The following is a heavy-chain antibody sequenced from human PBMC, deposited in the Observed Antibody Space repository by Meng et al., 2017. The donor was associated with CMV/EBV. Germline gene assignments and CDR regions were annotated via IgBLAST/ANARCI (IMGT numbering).Heavy chain of an antibody. V-gene: IGHV1-69*02. CDR1: GDTFSNYI. CDR2: IIPILGVT. Sequence: CKASGDTFSNYITNWVRQAPGQGLEWMGRIIPILGVTKHAQKFQGRVTVTADKSTSTAYMELSSLRSEDTAMYYCTTGPTDLSYFDHWGQGTLVTVSS. CDR3: TTGPTDLSYFDH. D-gene: IGHD5/OR15-5a*01. J-gene: IGHJ4*02.